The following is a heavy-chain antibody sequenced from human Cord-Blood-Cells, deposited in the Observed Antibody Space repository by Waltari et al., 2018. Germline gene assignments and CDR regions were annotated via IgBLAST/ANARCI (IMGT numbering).Heavy chain of an antibody. V-gene: IGHV1-2*06. J-gene: IGHJ3*02. CDR2: INPNSGGT. D-gene: IGHD2-2*01. Sequence: QVQLVQSGAEAKKPGASVKVSCTASGYPFTGYYMHWVRQPPGQGLEWMGRINPNSGGTNYAQKFQGRVTMTRDTSISTAYMELSRLRSDDTAVYYCAGCSSTSCYVAFDIWGQGTMVTVSS. CDR3: AGCSSTSCYVAFDI. CDR1: GYPFTGYY.